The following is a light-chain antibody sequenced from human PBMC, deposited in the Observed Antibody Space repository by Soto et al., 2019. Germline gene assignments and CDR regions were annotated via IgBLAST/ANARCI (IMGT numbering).Light chain of an antibody. Sequence: QSVLTQPASVSGSPGQSITISCTGTSSDVGSYNLVSWYQQHPGKAPKLMIYEGSKRPSGVSNRFSGSKSGNTASLTISGHQADDEADYCCCSYACRSTAKWVFG. CDR1: SSDVGSYNL. CDR2: EGS. CDR3: CSYACRSTAKWV. V-gene: IGLV2-23*01. J-gene: IGLJ3*02.